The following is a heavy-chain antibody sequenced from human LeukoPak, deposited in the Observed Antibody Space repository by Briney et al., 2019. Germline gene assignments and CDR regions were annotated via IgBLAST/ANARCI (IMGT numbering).Heavy chain of an antibody. J-gene: IGHJ4*02. CDR1: GFTFNTYA. Sequence: GGSLRLSCAASGFTFNTYAMSWVRQAPGKGLEWVSGVSGGGGGTTYYADSVKGRFTISRDNSKNTLYLQMNSLRAEDTAVYYCARNSPNYYWGQGTLVTVSS. CDR3: ARNSPNYY. CDR2: VSGGGGGTT. D-gene: IGHD1/OR15-1a*01. V-gene: IGHV3-23*01.